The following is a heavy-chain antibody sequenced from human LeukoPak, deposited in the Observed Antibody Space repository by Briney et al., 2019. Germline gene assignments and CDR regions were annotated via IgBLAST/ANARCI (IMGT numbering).Heavy chain of an antibody. J-gene: IGHJ3*02. CDR3: AKAWSGTVGFDI. CDR1: GFTFSSYG. CDR2: ISYDGSNK. D-gene: IGHD3/OR15-3a*01. Sequence: GGSLRLSCAASGFTFSSYGMHWVRKAPGKGLEWVAVISYDGSNKYYADSVKGRFTISRDNSKNTLYLQMNSLRAEDTAVYYCAKAWSGTVGFDIWGQGTVVTVSS. V-gene: IGHV3-30*18.